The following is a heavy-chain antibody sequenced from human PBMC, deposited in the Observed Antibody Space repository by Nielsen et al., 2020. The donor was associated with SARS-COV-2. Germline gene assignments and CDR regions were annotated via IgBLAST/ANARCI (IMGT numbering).Heavy chain of an antibody. Sequence: GGSLRLSCAASGFTFSSYSMNWVRQAPGKGLEWVSSISISSSSFYYTDSVRGRFTISSDNAKSSLYLQLTSLRAEDTAVYYCARAYHNYYYAMDVWGQGTTVTV. CDR3: ARAYHNYYYAMDV. CDR1: GFTFSSYS. D-gene: IGHD1-14*01. CDR2: ISISSSSF. V-gene: IGHV3-21*01. J-gene: IGHJ6*02.